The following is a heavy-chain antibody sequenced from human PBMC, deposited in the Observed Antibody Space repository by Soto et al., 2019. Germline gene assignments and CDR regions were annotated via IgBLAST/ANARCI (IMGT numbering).Heavy chain of an antibody. D-gene: IGHD3-22*01. V-gene: IGHV1-69*02. CDR2: IIPVIGVG. Sequence: QVQLVQSGAEVKKPGSSVKVSCKPSGNTLNTDTITWLRQAPVQGLEWMGRIIPVIGVGTYAQKFQDRVTITADKSTTTVYMEVTSLTSEDTATYYCAIGRTGSNGYYWAWGQGTQVTVS. CDR3: AIGRTGSNGYYWA. J-gene: IGHJ5*02. CDR1: GNTLNTDT.